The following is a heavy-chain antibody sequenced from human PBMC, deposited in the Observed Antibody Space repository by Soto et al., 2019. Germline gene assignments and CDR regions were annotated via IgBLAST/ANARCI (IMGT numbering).Heavy chain of an antibody. Sequence: SETLSLTCTVSGGSISSSSYYWGWIRQPPGKGLEWIGSIYYSGSTYYNPSLKSRVTISVDTSKNQFSLKLSSVTAADTAVYYCARPTNAYGSGNYFDYWGQGTLVTVSS. J-gene: IGHJ4*02. CDR3: ARPTNAYGSGNYFDY. CDR1: GGSISSSSYY. V-gene: IGHV4-39*01. CDR2: IYYSGST. D-gene: IGHD3-10*01.